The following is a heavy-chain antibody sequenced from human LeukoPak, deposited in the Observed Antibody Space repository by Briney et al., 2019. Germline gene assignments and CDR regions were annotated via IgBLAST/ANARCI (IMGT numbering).Heavy chain of an antibody. D-gene: IGHD3-3*01. CDR2: IYYSGST. CDR1: GISINPYY. V-gene: IGHV4-59*01. J-gene: IGHJ5*02. CDR3: ARDPSGFQGGWFDP. Sequence: SETLSLTCTVSGISINPYYWTWIRQPPGKGLEWIGYIYYSGSTSYNPSLNSRATISVDTSKNQFSLNLSSVTAADTAAYYCARDPSGFQGGWFDPWGQGTLVTVSS.